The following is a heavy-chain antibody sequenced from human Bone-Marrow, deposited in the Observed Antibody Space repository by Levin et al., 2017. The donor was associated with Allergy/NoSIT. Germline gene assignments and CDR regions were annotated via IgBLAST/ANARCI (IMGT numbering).Heavy chain of an antibody. CDR3: ARASRFCIVATHPSYYYDGMDV. CDR1: GGTFSSYA. V-gene: IGHV1-69*13. Sequence: SVKVSCKASGGTFSSYAISWVRQAPGQGLEWMGGIIPIFGTANYAQKFQGRVTITADESTSTAYMELSSLRSEDTAVYYCARASRFCIVATHPSYYYDGMDVWGQGTTVTVSS. D-gene: IGHD5-12*01. J-gene: IGHJ6*02. CDR2: IIPIFGTA.